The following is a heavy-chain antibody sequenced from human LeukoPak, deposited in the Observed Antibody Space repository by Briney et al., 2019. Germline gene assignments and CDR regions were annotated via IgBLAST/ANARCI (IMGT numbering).Heavy chain of an antibody. J-gene: IGHJ4*02. D-gene: IGHD3-22*01. CDR1: GYTFTSYG. V-gene: IGHV1-46*01. CDR2: INPSGGST. Sequence: ASVKVSCKASGYTFTSYGISWVRQAPGQGLEWMGIINPSGGSTNYAQKFQGRVTMTRDTSTSTVYMELSSLRSEDTAVYYCARDRELHYDSSGYYYWGQGTLVTVSS. CDR3: ARDRELHYDSSGYYY.